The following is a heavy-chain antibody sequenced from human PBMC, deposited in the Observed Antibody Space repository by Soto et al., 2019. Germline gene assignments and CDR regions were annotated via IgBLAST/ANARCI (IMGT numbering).Heavy chain of an antibody. V-gene: IGHV4-34*01. CDR1: GGSFSGYY. CDR3: ATCGGYCFDGAFDI. Sequence: QVQLQQWGAGLLKPSETLSLTCAVYGGSFSGYYWSWIRQPSRKGLEWIGEINHSGSTNYNPSLKSRVTISVDTSKNQVSLKLSSVTAADTAVYYCATCGGYCFDGAFDIWGQGTMVTVSS. J-gene: IGHJ3*02. D-gene: IGHD2-21*01. CDR2: INHSGST.